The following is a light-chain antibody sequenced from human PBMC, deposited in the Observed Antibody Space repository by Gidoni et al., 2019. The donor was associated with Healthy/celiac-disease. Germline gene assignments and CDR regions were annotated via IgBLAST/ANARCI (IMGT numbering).Light chain of an antibody. CDR1: QDISNY. CDR2: DAS. V-gene: IGKV1-33*01. CDR3: QQYDNLPLT. J-gene: IGKJ4*01. Sequence: DIQMTQSPSSLSASVGDRVTITCQASQDISNYLNWYQQKQGKAPKLLIYDASNLEKGVPSRFSGRGSGTDFTFTISSLQPEDIATYYCQQYDNLPLTFGGGTKVEIK.